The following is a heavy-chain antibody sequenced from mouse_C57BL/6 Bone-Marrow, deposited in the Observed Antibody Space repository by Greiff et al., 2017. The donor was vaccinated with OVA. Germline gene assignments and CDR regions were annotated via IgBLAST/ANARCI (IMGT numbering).Heavy chain of an antibody. CDR2: ISSGSSTI. CDR3: ARLGFDY. Sequence: DVMLVESGGGLVKPGGSLKLSCAASGFTFSDYGMHWVRQAPEKGLEWVAYISSGSSTIYYADTVKGRFTISRDNAKNTLFLQMTSLGSEDTAMYYCARLGFDYWGQGTTLTVSS. D-gene: IGHD4-1*01. CDR1: GFTFSDYG. V-gene: IGHV5-17*01. J-gene: IGHJ2*01.